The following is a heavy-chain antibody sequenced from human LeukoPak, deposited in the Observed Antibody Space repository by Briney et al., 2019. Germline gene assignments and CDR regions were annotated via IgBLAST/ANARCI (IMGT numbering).Heavy chain of an antibody. D-gene: IGHD1-7*01. CDR2: ISGSGGST. V-gene: IGHV3-23*01. CDR1: GFTFSSYA. Sequence: GGSLRLSCAASGFTFSSYAMTWVRRAPGKGLEWVSAISGSGGSTYYADSVKGRFTISRDNSKNTLCLQMNSLRAEDTAVYYCAKRRGLELLYYYYMDVWGKGTTVTVSS. CDR3: AKRRGLELLYYYYMDV. J-gene: IGHJ6*03.